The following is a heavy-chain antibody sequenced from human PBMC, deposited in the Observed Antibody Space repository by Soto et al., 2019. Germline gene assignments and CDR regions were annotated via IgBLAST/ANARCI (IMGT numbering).Heavy chain of an antibody. Sequence: ASVKVSCKASGYTFTSYGISWVRQAPGQGLEWMGWISGYNGNTKYAQKLQGRVTVTTDTSTSTAYMELRSLLSDDTAVYYCARTTAYETSGYYYHTYWGQGTQVTVSS. CDR1: GYTFTSYG. V-gene: IGHV1-18*01. D-gene: IGHD3-22*01. J-gene: IGHJ4*02. CDR3: ARTTAYETSGYYYHTY. CDR2: ISGYNGNT.